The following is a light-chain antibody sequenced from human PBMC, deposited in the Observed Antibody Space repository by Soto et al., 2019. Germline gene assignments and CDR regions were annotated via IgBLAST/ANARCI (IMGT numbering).Light chain of an antibody. CDR2: EVS. CDR3: SSYTSSNTLM. Sequence: QSVLTQPASLSGSPGQSITISCTGTSSDIGAYDYVSWFQQHPGKAPKLMISEVSHRPSGVSNRFSGSKAGNTASLTISGLQAEDEGDYYCSSYTSSNTLMFGGGTKLTVL. V-gene: IGLV2-14*01. J-gene: IGLJ3*02. CDR1: SSDIGAYDY.